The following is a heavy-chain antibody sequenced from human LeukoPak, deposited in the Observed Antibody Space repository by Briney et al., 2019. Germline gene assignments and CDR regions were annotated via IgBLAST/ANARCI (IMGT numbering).Heavy chain of an antibody. J-gene: IGHJ4*02. CDR3: ARDPRYGSGSSYFDY. Sequence: PSETLSLTCTVSGDSISTYYWSWIRQPPGKRLEWIGYIYFSGTTNYNPSLKSRVTISVDTSKNQFSLRLSSVTAADTAVYYCARDPRYGSGSSYFDYWGQGTLVTVSS. D-gene: IGHD3-10*01. V-gene: IGHV4-59*12. CDR1: GDSISTYY. CDR2: IYFSGTT.